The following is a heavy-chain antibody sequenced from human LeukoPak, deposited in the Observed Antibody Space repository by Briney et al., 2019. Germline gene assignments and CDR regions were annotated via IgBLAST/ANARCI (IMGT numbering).Heavy chain of an antibody. V-gene: IGHV4-34*01. Sequence: KPSETLSLTCAVYGGSFSGYYWSWIRQPPGKGLEWIGEINHSGSTNYNPSLKSRVTISVDTSKNQFSLKLSSVTAADTAVYYCALLSSGDYGVDYWGQGTLVTVSS. D-gene: IGHD4-17*01. CDR3: ALLSSGDYGVDY. CDR2: INHSGST. J-gene: IGHJ4*02. CDR1: GGSFSGYY.